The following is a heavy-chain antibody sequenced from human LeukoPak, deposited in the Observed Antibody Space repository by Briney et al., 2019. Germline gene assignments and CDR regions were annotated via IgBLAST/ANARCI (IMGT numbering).Heavy chain of an antibody. CDR1: GGSISSGPYY. D-gene: IGHD3-16*02. Sequence: SETLSLTCTVSGGSISSGPYYWGWIRQPPGKGLEWIGNIYYGENTYYNPSLKSRVTISVDTSKNQFSLKLSSVTAADTAVYYCARGNDYVWGSYRTRRSSGAFDIWGQGTMVTVSS. V-gene: IGHV4-39*07. J-gene: IGHJ3*02. CDR3: ARGNDYVWGSYRTRRSSGAFDI. CDR2: IYYGENT.